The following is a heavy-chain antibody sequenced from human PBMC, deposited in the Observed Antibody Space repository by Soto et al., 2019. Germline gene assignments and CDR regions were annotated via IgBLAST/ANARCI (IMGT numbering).Heavy chain of an antibody. V-gene: IGHV1-24*01. CDR1: GYTLTELS. D-gene: IGHD3-22*01. CDR3: ATQGAYDSSGYYYEFDI. CDR2: FDPEDGET. Sequence: ASVTVSCKVSGYTLTELSMHWVRQAPGKGLEWMGGFDPEDGETIYAQKIQGRVTMTEDTSTDTAYMELSSLRSEDTAVYYCATQGAYDSSGYYYEFDIWGQGTMVTVSS. J-gene: IGHJ3*02.